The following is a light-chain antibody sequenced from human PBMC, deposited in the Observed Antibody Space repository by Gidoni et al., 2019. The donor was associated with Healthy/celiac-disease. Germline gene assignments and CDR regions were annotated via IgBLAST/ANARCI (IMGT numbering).Light chain of an antibody. J-gene: IGKJ4*01. CDR3: QQSYSTPLP. Sequence: DIQMTQSPSSLSASVGDRVTITCRASQSISSYLNWYQQKPGKAPKLLIYAASSLQSGVPSRFSGSGSGPDFTLVISSLQPEDFATYYCQQSYSTPLPFGGGTKVEIK. CDR1: QSISSY. CDR2: AAS. V-gene: IGKV1-39*01.